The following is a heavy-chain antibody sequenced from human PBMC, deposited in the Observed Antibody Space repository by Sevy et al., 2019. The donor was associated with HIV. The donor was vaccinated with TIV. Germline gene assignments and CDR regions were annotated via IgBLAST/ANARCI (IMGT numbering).Heavy chain of an antibody. CDR2: IKQGGSEK. CDR1: GFTFSSYW. Sequence: GGSLRLSCAASGFTFSSYWMNWVRQAPGKGLEWVANIKQGGSEKYYVDSVKGRFTISRDNAKNSLYLQMNSLRAEDTAVYYCEGGYYYDSSGYLGYWGQGTLVTVSS. D-gene: IGHD3-22*01. V-gene: IGHV3-7*01. J-gene: IGHJ4*02. CDR3: EGGYYYDSSGYLGY.